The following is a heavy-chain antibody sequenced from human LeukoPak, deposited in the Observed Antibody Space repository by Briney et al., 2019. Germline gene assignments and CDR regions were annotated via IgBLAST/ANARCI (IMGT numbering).Heavy chain of an antibody. CDR2: VSAYNGQT. CDR3: AGVAEFYWNSDTFDS. CDR1: GYTFATYA. Sequence: ASVKVSCKASGYTFATYAISWVRQAPGQGLEWMGWVSAYNGQTSYAQKLQGRVTMTTNTSTKTAYMELRSLGSDDTAVYYCAGVAEFYWNSDTFDSWGQGTPVTVSS. V-gene: IGHV1-18*01. D-gene: IGHD3-16*01. J-gene: IGHJ4*02.